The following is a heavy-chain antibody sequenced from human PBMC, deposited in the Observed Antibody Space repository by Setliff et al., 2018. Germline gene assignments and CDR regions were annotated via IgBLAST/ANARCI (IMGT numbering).Heavy chain of an antibody. CDR1: GGSISSSNW. CDR3: ARDRQYCSSTSCYTSYFYYYTMDI. V-gene: IGHV4-4*02. Sequence: SETLSLTCAVSGGSISSSNWWSWVRQPPGKGLEWIGVIYHRGTTNYNPSLKSLVTIAVDTSKNQFSLKLSSVTAADTAVYYGARDRQYCSSTSCYTSYFYYYTMDIWGQGTTVTVSS. CDR2: IYHRGTT. J-gene: IGHJ6*02. D-gene: IGHD2-2*02.